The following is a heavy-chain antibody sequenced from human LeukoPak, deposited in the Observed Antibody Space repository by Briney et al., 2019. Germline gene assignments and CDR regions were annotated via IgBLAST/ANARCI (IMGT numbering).Heavy chain of an antibody. D-gene: IGHD4-17*01. CDR3: AREMDYGVYFDY. V-gene: IGHV4-59*01. CDR1: GGSISSYY. J-gene: IGHJ4*02. CDR2: IYYSGST. Sequence: SETLSLTCTVSGGSISSYYWSWIRQPPGKGLEWIGHIYYSGSTNYNPSLKSRVTISVDTSKNQFSLKLSSVTAADTAVYYCAREMDYGVYFDYWGQGTLVTVSS.